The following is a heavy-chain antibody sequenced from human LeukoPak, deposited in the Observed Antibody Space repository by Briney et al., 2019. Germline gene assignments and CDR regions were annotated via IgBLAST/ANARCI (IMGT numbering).Heavy chain of an antibody. V-gene: IGHV4-39*01. J-gene: IGHJ5*02. D-gene: IGHD5-18*01. CDR1: GGSISSTNDY. CDR2: IFYYGTT. CDR3: ARGKQLCFFDNWFDP. Sequence: SETLSLTCTVSGGSISSTNDYWGWIRQAPGKGLEWIASIFYYGTTNHNPSLKSRVTMSIDMSKHQFSLKMRSVTATDTAVYYCARGKQLCFFDNWFDPWGQGTLVTVSS.